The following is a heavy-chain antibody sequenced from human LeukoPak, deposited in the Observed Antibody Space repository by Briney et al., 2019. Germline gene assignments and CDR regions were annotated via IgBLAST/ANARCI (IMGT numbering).Heavy chain of an antibody. CDR1: GGSLSSSSYY. Sequence: SETLSLTCTVSGGSLSSSSYYWGWIRQPPGKGLEWIGSIYYSGSTYYNPSLKSRVTISVDTSKNQFSLKLSSVTAADTAVYYCGHDSSGYYSDYWGQGTLVTVSS. D-gene: IGHD3-22*01. CDR3: GHDSSGYYSDY. J-gene: IGHJ4*02. V-gene: IGHV4-39*01. CDR2: IYYSGST.